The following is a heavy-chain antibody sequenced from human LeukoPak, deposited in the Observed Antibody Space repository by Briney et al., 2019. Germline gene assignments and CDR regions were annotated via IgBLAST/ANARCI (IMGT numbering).Heavy chain of an antibody. J-gene: IGHJ4*02. D-gene: IGHD1-26*01. CDR1: GFTFSDHY. V-gene: IGHV3-72*01. CDR3: ARVARPLPDC. Sequence: PGGSLRLSCAASGFTFSDHYMDWVRQAPGKGLEWVGRTRNKANSYTTEYAASVKGRFTISRDDSKNSLYLQMNSLKTEDTALYYCARVARPLPDCWGQGTLVTVSS. CDR2: TRNKANSYTT.